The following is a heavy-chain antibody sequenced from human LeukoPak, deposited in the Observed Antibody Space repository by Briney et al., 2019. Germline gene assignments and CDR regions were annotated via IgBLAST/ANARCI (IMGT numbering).Heavy chain of an antibody. CDR2: ISSSSSTI. J-gene: IGHJ4*02. V-gene: IGHV3-48*01. Sequence: QTGGSLRLSCAASGFTFSSYSMNWVRQAPGKGLEWVSYISSSSSTIYYADSVKGRFTISRDNAKNSLYLQMNSLRAEDTAVYYCARAGGRSGRHPPGYWGQGTLVTVSS. CDR3: ARAGGRSGRHPPGY. D-gene: IGHD2-15*01. CDR1: GFTFSSYS.